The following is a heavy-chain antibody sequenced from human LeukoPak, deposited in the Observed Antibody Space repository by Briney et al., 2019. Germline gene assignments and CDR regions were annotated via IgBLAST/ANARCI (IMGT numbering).Heavy chain of an antibody. V-gene: IGHV4-34*01. Sequence: SETLSLTCAVYGGSFSGYYWSWIRQPPGKGLEWIGEINHSGSTNYNPSLKSRVTISVDTSKNQFSLKLSSVTAADTAVYYCARSIRRRYSSGWYDRLNAAFDIWGQGTMVTVSS. CDR2: INHSGST. CDR1: GGSFSGYY. J-gene: IGHJ3*02. D-gene: IGHD6-19*01. CDR3: ARSIRRRYSSGWYDRLNAAFDI.